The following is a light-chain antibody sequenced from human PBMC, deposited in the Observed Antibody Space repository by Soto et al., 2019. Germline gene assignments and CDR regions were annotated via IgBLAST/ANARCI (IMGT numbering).Light chain of an antibody. CDR1: SSDVGGYNY. J-gene: IGLJ2*01. CDR3: SSNAGSNNFVV. CDR2: EVS. Sequence: QSVLTQPPSASGSPGQSVTISCTGTSSDVGGYNYVSWYPQHPGKAPKLMIYEVSKRPSGVPDRFSGSKSGNTASLTVSGLKSEDDADYYCSSNAGSNNFVVFGGGTKLTVL. V-gene: IGLV2-8*01.